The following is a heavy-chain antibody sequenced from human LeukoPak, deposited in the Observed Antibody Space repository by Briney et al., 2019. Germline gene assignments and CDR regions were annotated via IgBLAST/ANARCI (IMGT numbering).Heavy chain of an antibody. D-gene: IGHD5-18*01. CDR3: ARSNVDTAVDY. V-gene: IGHV4-4*02. CDR1: GGTISGSNW. J-gene: IGHJ4*02. Sequence: PSETLSLTCAVSGGTISGSNWWSWVRQPPGMGLEWIGEIYHSGTTNYNPSLKSRVTISVDKSKSQFSLKLSSVTAADTAVYFCARSNVDTAVDYWGQGTLVTVSS. CDR2: IYHSGTT.